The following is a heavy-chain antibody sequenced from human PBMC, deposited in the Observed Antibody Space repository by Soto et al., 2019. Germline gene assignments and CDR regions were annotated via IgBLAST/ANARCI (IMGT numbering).Heavy chain of an antibody. V-gene: IGHV1-46*01. Sequence: ASVKVSCKASGYTFTSYYMHWVRQAPGQGLEWMGIINPSGGSTSYAQKFQGRVTMTRDTSTSTVYMELSSLRSEDTAVYYCTIAPWGSYVWGSYGEKYWARGTLVTVSA. D-gene: IGHD3-16*01. CDR1: GYTFTSYY. J-gene: IGHJ4*02. CDR3: TIAPWGSYVWGSYGEKY. CDR2: INPSGGST.